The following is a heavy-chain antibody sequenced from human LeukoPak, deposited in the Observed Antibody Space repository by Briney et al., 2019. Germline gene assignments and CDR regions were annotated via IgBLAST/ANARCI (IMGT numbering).Heavy chain of an antibody. D-gene: IGHD3-3*01. CDR3: AKERLLQFLEWLFDS. V-gene: IGHV3-48*03. CDR1: GFTFSSYE. J-gene: IGHJ4*02. Sequence: GGSLRLSCAASGFTFSSYEMNWVRQAPGKGLEWVSYISSSGSTIYYADSVKGRFTISRDNAKNSLYLQMNSLRAEDTAVYFCAKERLLQFLEWLFDSWGQGTLVTVSS. CDR2: ISSSGSTI.